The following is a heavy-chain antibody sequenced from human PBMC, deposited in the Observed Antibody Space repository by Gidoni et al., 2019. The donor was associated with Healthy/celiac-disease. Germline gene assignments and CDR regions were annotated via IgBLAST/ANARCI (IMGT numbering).Heavy chain of an antibody. Sequence: QVQLVESGGGVVQPGRSLRLSCAASGFTFSSYGMHWVRQAPGKGLEWVAVIWYDGSNKYYADSVKGRFTISRDNSKNTLYLQMNSLRAEDTAVYYCAREGPGGTVTTPPFDYWGQGTLVTVSS. D-gene: IGHD4-17*01. V-gene: IGHV3-33*01. J-gene: IGHJ4*02. CDR3: AREGPGGTVTTPPFDY. CDR2: IWYDGSNK. CDR1: GFTFSSYG.